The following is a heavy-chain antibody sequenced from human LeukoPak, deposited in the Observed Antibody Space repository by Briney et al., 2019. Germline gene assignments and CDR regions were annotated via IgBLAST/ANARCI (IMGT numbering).Heavy chain of an antibody. J-gene: IGHJ3*02. CDR3: AREDDSSGYYYVGAFDI. CDR1: GGTFISYA. CDR2: IIPIFGTA. D-gene: IGHD3-22*01. V-gene: IGHV1-69*13. Sequence: GASVKVSCKASGGTFISYAISWVRQAPGQGLEWMGGIIPIFGTANYAQKFQGRVTITADESTSTAYMELSSLRSEDTAVYYCAREDDSSGYYYVGAFDIWGQGTMVTVSS.